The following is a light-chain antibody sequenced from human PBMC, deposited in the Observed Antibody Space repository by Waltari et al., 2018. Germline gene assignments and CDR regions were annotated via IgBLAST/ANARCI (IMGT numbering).Light chain of an antibody. CDR2: RNN. Sequence: QSVLTQPPSVSGAPGQTVTISCTGSRSNIGAVYDVHRYQQVPGTAPKLLIFRNNNRPSGVPDRFSGSKSGTSASLAITGLRAEDEAYYYCQSYDSSLSGPVVFGGGTRLIVL. CDR1: RSNIGAVYD. CDR3: QSYDSSLSGPVV. V-gene: IGLV1-40*01. J-gene: IGLJ2*01.